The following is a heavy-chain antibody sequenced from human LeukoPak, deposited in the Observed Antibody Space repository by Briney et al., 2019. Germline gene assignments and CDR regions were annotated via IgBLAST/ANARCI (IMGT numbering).Heavy chain of an antibody. CDR3: AITRYYYDSSGYYEGDFDY. CDR1: GGSFSGYY. Sequence: SETLSLTCAVYGGSFSGYYWSWIRQPPGKGLGWTGEINHSGSTNYNPSLKSRVTISVDTSKNQFSLKLSSVTAADTAVYYCAITRYYYDSSGYYEGDFDYWGQGTLVTVSS. CDR2: INHSGST. J-gene: IGHJ4*02. V-gene: IGHV4-34*01. D-gene: IGHD3-22*01.